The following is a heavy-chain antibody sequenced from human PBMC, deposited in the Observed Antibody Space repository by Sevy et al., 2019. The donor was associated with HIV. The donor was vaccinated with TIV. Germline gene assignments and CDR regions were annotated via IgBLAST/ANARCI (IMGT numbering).Heavy chain of an antibody. CDR2: IKQDGSEK. CDR1: GFTFSTYW. D-gene: IGHD2-15*01. J-gene: IGHJ4*02. V-gene: IGHV3-7*01. Sequence: GGSLRLSCAASGFTFSTYWMSWVRQAPGKGLEWVANIKQDGSEKYYVDSVKGRFTTSRDNAKNSLYLQMNSLRAEDTAVYYCARRYCSGGSCYSTFDYWGQGTLVTVSS. CDR3: ARRYCSGGSCYSTFDY.